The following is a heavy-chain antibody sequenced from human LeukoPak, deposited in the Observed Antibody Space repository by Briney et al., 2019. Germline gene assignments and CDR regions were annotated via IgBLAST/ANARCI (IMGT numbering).Heavy chain of an antibody. CDR1: GFTFSSYA. D-gene: IGHD6-6*01. J-gene: IGHJ4*02. CDR3: AKGANVDRLVSLSIGFDY. Sequence: GGSLRLSCAASGFTFSSYAMSWVRQAPGKGLEWVSAISGSGGSTYYADSVKGRFTISRDNSKNTLYLQMNSLRAEDTAVYYCAKGANVDRLVSLSIGFDYWGQGTLVTVSS. V-gene: IGHV3-23*01. CDR2: ISGSGGST.